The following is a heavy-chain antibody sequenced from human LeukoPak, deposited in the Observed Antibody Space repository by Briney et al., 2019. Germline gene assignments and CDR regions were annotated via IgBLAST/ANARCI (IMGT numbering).Heavy chain of an antibody. CDR1: GYTFTGYY. CDR3: ARDVRNYYGSGSYYYMDV. CDR2: INPNSGCT. Sequence: ASVKVSCKASGYTFTGYYMHWVRQAPGQGLEWMGWINPNSGCTNYAQKFHGRVTMTRDTSISTAYMELSRLRSDDTAVYYCARDVRNYYGSGSYYYMDVWGKGTTVIVSS. J-gene: IGHJ6*03. V-gene: IGHV1-2*02. D-gene: IGHD3-10*01.